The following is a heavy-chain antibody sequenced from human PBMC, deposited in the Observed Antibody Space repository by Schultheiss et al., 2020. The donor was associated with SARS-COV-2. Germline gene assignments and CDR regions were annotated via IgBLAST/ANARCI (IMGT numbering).Heavy chain of an antibody. CDR2: IYHSGST. V-gene: IGHV4-4*02. D-gene: IGHD6-6*01. CDR3: ARGASSSSWTDY. J-gene: IGHJ4*02. CDR1: GGSISSSNW. Sequence: SETLSLTCAVSGGSISSSNWWSWVRQPPGKGLEWIGEIYHSGSTNYNPSLKSRVTISVDTSKNQFSLKLSSVTAADTAVYYCARGASSSSWTDYWGQGTLVTVSS.